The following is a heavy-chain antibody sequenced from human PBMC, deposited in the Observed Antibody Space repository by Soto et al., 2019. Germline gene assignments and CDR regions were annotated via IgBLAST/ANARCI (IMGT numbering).Heavy chain of an antibody. J-gene: IGHJ5*02. CDR2: IHPNSGDT. V-gene: IGHV1-2*02. CDR3: ARDLSSQSWKGFDP. D-gene: IGHD1-1*01. CDR1: GYTFTDHY. Sequence: QVQLVQSGAEVKEPGASVKVSCRTSGYTFTDHYINWVRQAPGQGPEYMGWIHPNSGDTKYTQRFQGRVTMTRDTSISTAYIELRSLTSDDTAVYYCARDLSSQSWKGFDPWGQGTLVTVSS.